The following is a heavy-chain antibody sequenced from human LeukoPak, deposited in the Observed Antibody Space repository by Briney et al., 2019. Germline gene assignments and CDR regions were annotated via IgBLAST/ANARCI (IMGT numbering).Heavy chain of an antibody. CDR2: INPNSGGT. V-gene: IGHV1-2*02. D-gene: IGHD6-13*01. CDR1: GYTFTGHY. Sequence: ASVKVSCKASGYTFTGHYMHWVRQAPGQGLEWMGWINPNSGGTNYAQKFQGRVTMTRDTSISTAYMELSRLRSDDTAVYYCARPYSSSWFTGNWGAFDIWGQGTMVTVSS. J-gene: IGHJ3*02. CDR3: ARPYSSSWFTGNWGAFDI.